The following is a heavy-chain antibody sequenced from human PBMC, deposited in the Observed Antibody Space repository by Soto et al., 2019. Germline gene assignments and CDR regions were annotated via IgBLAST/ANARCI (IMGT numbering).Heavy chain of an antibody. Sequence: QVQLQESGPGLVKPSGTLSLTCAVSGDSISSSNWWNWVRQPPGKGLEWIGEIYHSGSTNYNPSLKCRVTISVDKSKNQFSLNLNSVTAADTAVYYCARHSGSYFRDFWGQGILVTVSS. CDR3: ARHSGSYFRDF. V-gene: IGHV4-4*02. CDR1: GDSISSSNW. CDR2: IYHSGST. J-gene: IGHJ4*02. D-gene: IGHD1-26*01.